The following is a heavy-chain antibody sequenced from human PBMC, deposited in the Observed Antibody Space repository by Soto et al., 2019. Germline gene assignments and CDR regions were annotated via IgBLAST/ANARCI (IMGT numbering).Heavy chain of an antibody. Sequence: EVQVVESGGGLVKPGGSLRLSCATSGFSFSTYNMNWVRQAPGKGLEWVSSINGRSNYKYYTDSVKGRFAISRDNPKNSLYLQMDSLRVEDTVVYYCVREDGLVGSNSAFDSWGQGTLVTVSS. CDR1: GFSFSTYN. D-gene: IGHD1-26*01. V-gene: IGHV3-21*02. CDR2: INGRSNYK. CDR3: VREDGLVGSNSAFDS. J-gene: IGHJ4*02.